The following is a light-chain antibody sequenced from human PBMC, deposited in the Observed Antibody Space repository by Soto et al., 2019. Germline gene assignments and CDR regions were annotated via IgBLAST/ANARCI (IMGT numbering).Light chain of an antibody. J-gene: IGLJ3*02. CDR3: ATWDATLSGRV. Sequence: QSVLTQPPSASGTPGQRVTISCSGSSSNVGNHFVYWYQHLPGTAPRLLIYNSDQRPSRVPDRFSGYKSGASASLAISGLRADDAGDYYCATWDATLSGRVSGGGTK. CDR1: SSNVGNHF. V-gene: IGLV1-47*02. CDR2: NSD.